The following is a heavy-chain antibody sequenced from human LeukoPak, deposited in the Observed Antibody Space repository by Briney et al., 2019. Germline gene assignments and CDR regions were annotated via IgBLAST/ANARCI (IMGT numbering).Heavy chain of an antibody. J-gene: IGHJ4*02. CDR2: IKADGSEK. CDR1: GFTFRNYW. CDR3: ATMPRTAVGY. Sequence: GGSLTLSCAASGFTFRNYWMRWVRQAPGRGLAWVALIKADGSEKYYVDSVEGRFTISRDNPKNSLFLQMNSLRDEDTAVYYCATMPRTAVGYWGQGTLVTVSS. V-gene: IGHV3-7*05. D-gene: IGHD2-21*02.